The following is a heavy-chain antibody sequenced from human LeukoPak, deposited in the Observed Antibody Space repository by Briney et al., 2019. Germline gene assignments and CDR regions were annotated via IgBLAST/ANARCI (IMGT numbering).Heavy chain of an antibody. J-gene: IGHJ4*02. CDR2: IYPGDSDT. CDR3: ARDAYYYDSSGYYHPYYFDY. D-gene: IGHD3-22*01. Sequence: GESLKISCKGSGYSFTSYWIGWVRQMPGKGLEWMGIIYPGDSDTRYSPSFQGQVTISADKSISTAYLQWSSLKASDTAMYYCARDAYYYDSSGYYHPYYFDYWGQGTLVTVSS. CDR1: GYSFTSYW. V-gene: IGHV5-51*01.